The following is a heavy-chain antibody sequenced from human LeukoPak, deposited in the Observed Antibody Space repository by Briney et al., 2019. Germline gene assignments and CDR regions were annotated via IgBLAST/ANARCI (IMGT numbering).Heavy chain of an antibody. V-gene: IGHV1-2*02. CDR1: GYTFTGYY. D-gene: IGHD5-12*01. Sequence: ASVKVSCKASGYTFTGYYVHWVRQAPGQGLEWMGWINPNSGGTNYAQKFQGRVTMTRDTSISTAYMELSRLRSDDTAVYYCARDLDQRWLQLGFDYWGQGTLVTVSS. CDR2: INPNSGGT. CDR3: ARDLDQRWLQLGFDY. J-gene: IGHJ4*02.